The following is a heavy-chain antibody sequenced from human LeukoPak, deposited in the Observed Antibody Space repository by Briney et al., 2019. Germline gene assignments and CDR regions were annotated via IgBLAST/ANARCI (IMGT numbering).Heavy chain of an antibody. V-gene: IGHV3-21*01. Sequence: PGGSLRLSCAASGFTFSSYSMNWVRQAPGKGLEWVSSISSSSSYIYYADSVKGRFTISRDNAKNSLYLQMNSLRAEDTAVYYCARSSAATWRQSLWAFDIWGQGTMVTVSS. CDR3: ARSSAATWRQSLWAFDI. CDR2: ISSSSSYI. CDR1: GFTFSSYS. D-gene: IGHD3-10*01. J-gene: IGHJ3*02.